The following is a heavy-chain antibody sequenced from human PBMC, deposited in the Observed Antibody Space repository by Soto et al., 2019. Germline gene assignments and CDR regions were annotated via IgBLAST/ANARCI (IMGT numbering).Heavy chain of an antibody. Sequence: GGSLSLSCAASGFTFGSYAMSWVRQAPGRGLEWVSAISGSGGTTYYADSVKGRFTISRDNSKNTLYVQMNSLGAEDTAVYYCAKARGSSTPAPGSYWGQGSLVTVSS. CDR2: ISGSGGTT. CDR1: GFTFGSYA. J-gene: IGHJ4*02. D-gene: IGHD3-16*01. V-gene: IGHV3-23*01. CDR3: AKARGSSTPAPGSY.